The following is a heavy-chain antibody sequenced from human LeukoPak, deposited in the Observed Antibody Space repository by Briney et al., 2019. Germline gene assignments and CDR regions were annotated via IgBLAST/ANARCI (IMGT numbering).Heavy chain of an antibody. V-gene: IGHV3-23*01. CDR1: GFTFSGYA. D-gene: IGHD1-1*01. Sequence: PGGSLRLSCAASGFTFSGYAMGWVRLAPGKGLEWVSAITAGGDGTYYADSVKGRFTISRDNLKDMVFLQMNSLRAEDTAIYYCAKSHASIWNVYDYWGQGTLVTVSS. J-gene: IGHJ4*02. CDR2: ITAGGDGT. CDR3: AKSHASIWNVYDY.